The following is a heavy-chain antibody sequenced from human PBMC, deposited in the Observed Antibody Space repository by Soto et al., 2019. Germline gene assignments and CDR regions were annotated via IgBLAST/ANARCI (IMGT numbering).Heavy chain of an antibody. V-gene: IGHV3-30-3*01. D-gene: IGHD1-26*01. CDR2: ISYDGSSK. CDR1: GFSFRSYV. CDR3: TPVWEIRDYSDY. Sequence: QVQLVESGGGVVQPGRSLRLSCEASGFSFRSYVMYWVRQAPGKGLEWVAAISYDGSSKYYADSVKGRFTISRDNSKNTLYLQMKNLRAGGTAVYYCTPVWEIRDYSDYWGQGTLVTVSS. J-gene: IGHJ4*02.